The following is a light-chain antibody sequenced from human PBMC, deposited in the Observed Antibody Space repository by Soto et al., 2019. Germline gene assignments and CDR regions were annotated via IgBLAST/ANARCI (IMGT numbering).Light chain of an antibody. CDR1: QSVSSSS. V-gene: IGKV3-20*01. CDR3: QQYGSSPKT. J-gene: IGKJ2*01. Sequence: EIVLTQSPGTLSLSPGERAALSCRASQSVSSSSLAWYQQKPGQAPRLLIYGASSSATGIPDRFSGSGSGTDFTLTISSLEPEDFAVYYCQQYGSSPKTFGQGTKLEIK. CDR2: GAS.